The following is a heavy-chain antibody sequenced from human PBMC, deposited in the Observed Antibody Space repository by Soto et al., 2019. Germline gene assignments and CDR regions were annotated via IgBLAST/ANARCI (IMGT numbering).Heavy chain of an antibody. Sequence: PGGSLRLSCAASGFTFSSYSMNWVRQAPGKGLEWVSYISSSSSTIYYADSVKGRFTISRDNAKNSLYLQMNSLRDEDAAVYYCARSIVLVPAAIFYYYYGMDVWGQGTTVTVSS. J-gene: IGHJ6*02. CDR2: ISSSSSTI. D-gene: IGHD2-2*01. V-gene: IGHV3-48*02. CDR3: ARSIVLVPAAIFYYYYGMDV. CDR1: GFTFSSYS.